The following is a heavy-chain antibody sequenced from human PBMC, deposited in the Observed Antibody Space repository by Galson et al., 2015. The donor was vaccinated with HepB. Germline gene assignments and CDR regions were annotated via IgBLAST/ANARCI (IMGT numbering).Heavy chain of an antibody. CDR2: INPSGGST. V-gene: IGHV1-46*01. CDR3: AREGRHHYYDSSGYLGGWFDP. Sequence: SVKVSCKASGYTFTSYYMHWVRQAPGQGLEWIGIINPSGGSTSYAQKFQGRVTMTRDTSTSTVYMELSSLRSEDTAVYYCAREGRHHYYDSSGYLGGWFDPWGQGTLVTVSS. J-gene: IGHJ5*02. CDR1: GYTFTSYY. D-gene: IGHD3-22*01.